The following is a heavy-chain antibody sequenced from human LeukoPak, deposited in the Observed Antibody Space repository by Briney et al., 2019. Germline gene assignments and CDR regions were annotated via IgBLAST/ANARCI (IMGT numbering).Heavy chain of an antibody. Sequence: GGSLRLSCAASGFTFSSYAMSWVRQAPGKGLEWVSGISGSGDNTYYADSVKGRFTISRDNSKNTLYVQVNSLGTEDTAAYYCAKGSYYDSSGSFYFDYWGQGNPGHRLL. CDR2: ISGSGDNT. CDR3: AKGSYYDSSGSFYFDY. V-gene: IGHV3-23*01. D-gene: IGHD3-22*01. CDR1: GFTFSSYA. J-gene: IGHJ4*02.